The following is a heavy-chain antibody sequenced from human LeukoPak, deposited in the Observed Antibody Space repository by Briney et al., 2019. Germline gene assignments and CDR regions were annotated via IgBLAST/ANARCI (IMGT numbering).Heavy chain of an antibody. D-gene: IGHD5-18*01. CDR3: ASGKYRYGDNWFDP. CDR1: GFTFSSHA. CDR2: ISYDGSNK. Sequence: PGGSLRLSCAASGFTFSSHAMHWVRQAPGKGLEWVAVISYDGSNKYYADSVKGRFTISRDNSKNTLYLQMNSLRAEDTAVYFCASGKYRYGDNWFDPWGQGTLVTVSS. J-gene: IGHJ5*02. V-gene: IGHV3-30*04.